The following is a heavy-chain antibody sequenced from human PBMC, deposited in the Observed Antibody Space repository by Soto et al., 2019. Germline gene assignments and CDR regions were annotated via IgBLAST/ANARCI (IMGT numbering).Heavy chain of an antibody. J-gene: IGHJ4*02. D-gene: IGHD3-16*02. CDR3: AREGAYDYVWGSYRAFDY. CDR2: IYYSGST. V-gene: IGHV4-59*01. CDR1: GGSISSYY. Sequence: QVQLQESGPGLVKPSETLSLTCTVSGGSISSYYWSWIRQPPGKGLEWIGYIYYSGSTNYNPSLKSRVTISVDTSKNQFSLKLSSVTAADTAVYYCAREGAYDYVWGSYRAFDYWGQGTLVTVSS.